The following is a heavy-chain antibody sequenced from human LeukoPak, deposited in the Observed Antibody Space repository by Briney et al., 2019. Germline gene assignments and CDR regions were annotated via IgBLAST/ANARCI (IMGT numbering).Heavy chain of an antibody. CDR1: GGSINDYF. V-gene: IGHV4-4*07. Sequence: KASETLSLTCTVSGGSINDYFWTWIRQPAGKGLEYIGRVYTSGTTYYNPSLKGRVTMTVDTSKNQFSLNLSSVTAADTAVYYCVRGRGSSWYYFDSWGQGTLVTVSS. J-gene: IGHJ4*02. D-gene: IGHD6-13*01. CDR2: VYTSGTT. CDR3: VRGRGSSWYYFDS.